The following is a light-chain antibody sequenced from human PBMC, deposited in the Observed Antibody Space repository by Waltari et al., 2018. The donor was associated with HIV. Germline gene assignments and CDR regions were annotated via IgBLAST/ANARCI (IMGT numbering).Light chain of an antibody. Sequence: QSPMTQPPSASGSPGPSVTTSCTGTSSDVGGYNYVSWYQQHPGKAPKLMIYEVSKRPSGVPDRFAGSGSGNTASLTVSGLQAEDEADYYCSSYTGSDNLVFGGGTKLTVL. CDR3: SSYTGSDNLV. V-gene: IGLV2-8*01. CDR1: SSDVGGYNY. CDR2: EVS. J-gene: IGLJ2*01.